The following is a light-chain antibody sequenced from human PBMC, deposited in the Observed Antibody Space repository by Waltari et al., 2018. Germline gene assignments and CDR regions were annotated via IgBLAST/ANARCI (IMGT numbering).Light chain of an antibody. J-gene: IGKJ4*01. CDR2: AAS. V-gene: IGKV1-27*01. CDR3: QNYNSVPLT. CDR1: QGIRNS. Sequence: DIQMTQSPSSLSASVGDRVTITCRASQGIRNSVAWYQLKPGKVPKLLIYAASTLQSGVPSRFSGSGSGTDFTLTISSLRPEDFATYYCQNYNSVPLTFGGGTKVEIK.